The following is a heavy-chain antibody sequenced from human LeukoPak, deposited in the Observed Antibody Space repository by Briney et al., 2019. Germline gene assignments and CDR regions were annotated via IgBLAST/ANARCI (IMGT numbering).Heavy chain of an antibody. V-gene: IGHV4-39*07. CDR1: GDSITSGSYY. D-gene: IGHD3-22*01. Sequence: PSETLSLTCTVSGDSITSGSYYWGWIRQTPGKGLEWIGNIYSDGDTSFNPSLKSRITMSVDMSKNQFSLKLNSVTAADTAVYFCARDSGFWLYWGRGTLVSVSS. CDR2: IYSDGDT. J-gene: IGHJ4*02. CDR3: ARDSGFWLY.